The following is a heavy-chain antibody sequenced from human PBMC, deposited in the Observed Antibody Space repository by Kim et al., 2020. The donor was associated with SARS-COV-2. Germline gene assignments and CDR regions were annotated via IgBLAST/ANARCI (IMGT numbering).Heavy chain of an antibody. J-gene: IGHJ4*02. Sequence: YYTPSLKSRVTISVDTSKNQFSLRLSSVTAADTAVYYCARLWFGDLNFDYWGQGTLVTVSS. V-gene: IGHV4-39*01. CDR3: ARLWFGDLNFDY. D-gene: IGHD3-10*01.